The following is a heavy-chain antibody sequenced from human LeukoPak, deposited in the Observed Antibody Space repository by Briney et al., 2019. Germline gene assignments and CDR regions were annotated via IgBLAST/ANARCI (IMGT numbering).Heavy chain of an antibody. CDR1: GFTFSSYA. CDR2: ISYDVSNK. J-gene: IGHJ3*02. Sequence: GSLRLSCAASGFTFSSYAMHWVRQAPGKGLEWVAVISYDVSNKYYADPVKGRFTISIDNSKNTLYLQMNSLRAEDTAVYYCAKGIQLIWFGELSNDAFDIWGQGTMVTVSS. V-gene: IGHV3-30-3*01. CDR3: AKGIQLIWFGELSNDAFDI. D-gene: IGHD3-10*01.